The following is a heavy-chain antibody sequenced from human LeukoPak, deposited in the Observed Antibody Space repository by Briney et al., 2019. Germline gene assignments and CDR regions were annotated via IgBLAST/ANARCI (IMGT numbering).Heavy chain of an antibody. Sequence: PSETLSLTCTVSGGSISSYCWSWIRQPPGKGLEWIGYIYYSGSTYYNPSLKSRVTISVDTSKNQFSLKLSSVTAADTAVYYCARDSGPFGELLLRYFDYWGQGTLVTVSS. CDR3: ARDSGPFGELLLRYFDY. V-gene: IGHV4-59*12. J-gene: IGHJ4*02. D-gene: IGHD3-10*01. CDR1: GGSISSYC. CDR2: IYYSGST.